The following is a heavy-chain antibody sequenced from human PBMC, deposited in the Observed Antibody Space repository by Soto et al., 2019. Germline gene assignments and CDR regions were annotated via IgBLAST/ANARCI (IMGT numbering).Heavy chain of an antibody. V-gene: IGHV3-7*03. CDR1: GFTLSKYW. D-gene: IGHD3-9*01. CDR3: ARARYYDILTGSYYYYAMDV. J-gene: IGHJ6*02. CDR2: IKQDGSE. Sequence: GGSLRLSCPASGFTLSKYWMTWVRQAPGKGLEWVANIKQDGSENYVDSVKGRFTISRDNAKSSLYLQMNSLRAEDTAVYYCARARYYDILTGSYYYYAMDVWGQGTTVTVS.